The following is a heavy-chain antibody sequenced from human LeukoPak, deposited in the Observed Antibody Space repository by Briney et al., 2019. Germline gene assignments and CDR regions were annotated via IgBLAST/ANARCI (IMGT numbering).Heavy chain of an antibody. V-gene: IGHV3-64D*09. J-gene: IGHJ4*02. Sequence: GGPLRLSCSASGFTFSGYAMHWVRQAPGKGLEYVSVITSDGGDTYYADSVQGRFTISRDNSKNTLYLQMSSLKPEDTAVYYCVKSWATSWYVLDFWGQGTLVTVSS. D-gene: IGHD6-13*01. CDR2: ITSDGGDT. CDR1: GFTFSGYA. CDR3: VKSWATSWYVLDF.